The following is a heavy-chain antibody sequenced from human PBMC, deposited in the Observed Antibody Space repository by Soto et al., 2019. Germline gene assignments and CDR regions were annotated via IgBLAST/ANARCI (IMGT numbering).Heavy chain of an antibody. Sequence: VASVKVSCRASGGTFSSYAISWVRQAPGQGLEWMGGIIPIFGTANYAQKFQGRVTITADESTSTAYMELSSLRSEDTAVYYCARRENRIEYSSSSASDYWGQGTLVTVSS. D-gene: IGHD6-6*01. CDR3: ARRENRIEYSSSSASDY. CDR1: GGTFSSYA. V-gene: IGHV1-69*13. J-gene: IGHJ4*02. CDR2: IIPIFGTA.